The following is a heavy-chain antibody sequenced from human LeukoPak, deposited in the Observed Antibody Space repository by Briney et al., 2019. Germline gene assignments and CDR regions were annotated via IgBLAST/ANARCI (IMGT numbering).Heavy chain of an antibody. D-gene: IGHD3-3*01. V-gene: IGHV4-61*02. Sequence: SQTLSLTCTVSGGSISSGSYYWSWIRQPDGKGLEWIGRIYTSGSTNYNPSLKSRVTISVDTSKNQFSLKLSSVTAADTAVYYCARDRNYDFWSGYTNWFDPWGQGTLVTVSS. CDR1: GGSISSGSYY. CDR3: ARDRNYDFWSGYTNWFDP. J-gene: IGHJ5*02. CDR2: IYTSGST.